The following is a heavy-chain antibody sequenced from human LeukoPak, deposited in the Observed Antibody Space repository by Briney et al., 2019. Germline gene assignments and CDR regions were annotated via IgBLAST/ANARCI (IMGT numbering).Heavy chain of an antibody. V-gene: IGHV1-69*05. CDR3: PRSAGVYFGVVGYYYYYYMDV. J-gene: IGHJ6*03. Sequence: SVKVSCKASGGTFSSYAISWVRQAPAHGLEWMAGIIPIFGTANYAQKFQGRSTITTAESTTTPYMELTSLRSQDTAGKCCPRSAGVYFGVVGYYYYYYMDVWGKGTTVTVSS. CDR1: GGTFSSYA. D-gene: IGHD3-3*01. CDR2: IIPIFGTA.